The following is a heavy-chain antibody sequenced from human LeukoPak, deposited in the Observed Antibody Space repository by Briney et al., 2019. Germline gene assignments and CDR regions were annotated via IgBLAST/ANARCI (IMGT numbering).Heavy chain of an antibody. CDR3: ARDPAGYYYDSSGYHHEDSMDV. V-gene: IGHV3-66*01. Sequence: GGSLRLSCAASGITVSSNYMSWVRQAPGKGLEWVSVIYSGGSTYYADSVKGRFTISRDNSKNTLYLQMNSLRAEDTAVYYCARDPAGYYYDSSGYHHEDSMDVWGQGTTVTVSS. CDR1: GITVSSNY. D-gene: IGHD3-22*01. J-gene: IGHJ6*02. CDR2: IYSGGST.